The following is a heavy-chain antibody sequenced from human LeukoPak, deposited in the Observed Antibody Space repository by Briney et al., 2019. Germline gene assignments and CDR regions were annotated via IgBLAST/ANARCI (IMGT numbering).Heavy chain of an antibody. CDR2: VKTDGSSV. CDR1: GFTFSSHW. V-gene: IGHV3-74*01. CDR3: AKILSGPLGDYGDSVHFDY. J-gene: IGHJ4*02. D-gene: IGHD4-17*01. Sequence: GGSLRLSCAASGFTFSSHWMHWVRQAPGKGLMWVSRVKTDGSSVSYADSVKGRFTISRDNAKNTLYLQMNSLGAGDTAVYYCAKILSGPLGDYGDSVHFDYWGQGTLVTVSS.